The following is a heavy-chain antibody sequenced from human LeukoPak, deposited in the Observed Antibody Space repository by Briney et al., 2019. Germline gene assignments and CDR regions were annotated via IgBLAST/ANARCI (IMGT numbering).Heavy chain of an antibody. CDR2: ISGGGSVT. V-gene: IGHV3-74*01. CDR1: GFTFSNYW. D-gene: IGHD3-22*01. J-gene: IGHJ3*02. CDR3: ARLPRVKNAFDI. Sequence: GGSLRLSCAASGFTFSNYWMHWVRQAPGKGLIWVSRISGGGSVTSYADSVKGRFTISRDNAKNSLYLQMNSLRAEDTAVYYCARLPRVKNAFDIWGQGTMVTVSS.